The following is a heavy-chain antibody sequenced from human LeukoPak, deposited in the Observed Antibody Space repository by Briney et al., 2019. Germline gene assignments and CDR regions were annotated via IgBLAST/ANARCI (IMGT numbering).Heavy chain of an antibody. Sequence: PSETLSLTCTVSGGSISFISSSTYYWGWIRQAPGKGLEWIGSLYYGENSHYNPSLKSRATLSVDTSNNQFSLKLTSVTAADAAVYFCARQLPTAAADTRGYFDYWGRGTVVTVSS. CDR3: ARQLPTAAADTRGYFDY. CDR1: GGSISFISSSTYY. J-gene: IGHJ4*02. V-gene: IGHV4-39*01. CDR2: LYYGENS. D-gene: IGHD6-25*01.